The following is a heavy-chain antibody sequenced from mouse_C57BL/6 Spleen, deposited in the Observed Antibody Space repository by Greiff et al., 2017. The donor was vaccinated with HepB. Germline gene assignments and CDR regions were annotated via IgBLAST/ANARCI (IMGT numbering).Heavy chain of an antibody. CDR2: IDPSDSYT. CDR1: GYTFTSYW. D-gene: IGHD1-1*01. Sequence: QVHVKQPGAELVMPGASVKLSCKASGYTFTSYWMHWVKQRPGQGLEWIGEIDPSDSYTNYNQKFKGKSTLTVDKSSSTAYMQLSSLTSEDSAVYYCARERLNYGSRWYFDYWGQGTTLTVSS. J-gene: IGHJ2*01. CDR3: ARERLNYGSRWYFDY. V-gene: IGHV1-69*01.